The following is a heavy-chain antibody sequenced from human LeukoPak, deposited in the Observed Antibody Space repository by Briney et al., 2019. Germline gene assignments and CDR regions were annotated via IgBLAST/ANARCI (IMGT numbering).Heavy chain of an antibody. D-gene: IGHD3-3*01. CDR1: GGSISSSSYY. J-gene: IGHJ2*01. V-gene: IGHV4-39*01. CDR2: IYYSGST. Sequence: SETLSLTCTVSGGSISSSSYYWGWIRQPPGKGLEWIGSIYYSGSTYYNPSLKSRVTISVDTSKNQFSLKLSSVTAADTAVYYCASPLWSGYYNYWYFDLWGRGTLVTVSS. CDR3: ASPLWSGYYNYWYFDL.